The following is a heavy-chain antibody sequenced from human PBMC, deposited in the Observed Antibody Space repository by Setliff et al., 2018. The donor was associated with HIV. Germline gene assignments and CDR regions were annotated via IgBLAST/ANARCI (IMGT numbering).Heavy chain of an antibody. CDR3: AHYYDSSGFYNYFDY. V-gene: IGHV2-5*02. D-gene: IGHD3-22*01. CDR2: IYWDDDK. Sequence: SGPTLVNPTQTLTLTCTFSGFSLSTSGVGVGWIRQPPGKALEWLALIYWDDDKRYSPSLKSGVTITKDTSKNQVVLTMSNMDPVDTATYFCAHYYDSSGFYNYFDYWGQGTLVTVSS. CDR1: GFSLSTSGVG. J-gene: IGHJ4*02.